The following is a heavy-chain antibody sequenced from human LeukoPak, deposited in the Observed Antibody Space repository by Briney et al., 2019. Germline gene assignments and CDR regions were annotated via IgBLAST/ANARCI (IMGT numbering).Heavy chain of an antibody. V-gene: IGHV1-69*13. Sequence: SVKVSCKASGGTFSSYAISWVRQAPGQGLEWMGGIIPIFGTANYAQKFQGRVTITADESTSTAYMELSSLRSEDAAVYYCARETEAWFDPWGQGTLVTVSS. CDR2: IIPIFGTA. J-gene: IGHJ5*02. CDR3: ARETEAWFDP. CDR1: GGTFSSYA.